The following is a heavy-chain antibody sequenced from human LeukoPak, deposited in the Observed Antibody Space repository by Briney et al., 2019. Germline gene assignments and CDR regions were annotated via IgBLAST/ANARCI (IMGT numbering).Heavy chain of an antibody. CDR2: ISYDGSNK. CDR1: GFTFSSYA. Sequence: GGSLRLSCAASGFTFSSYAMHWVRQAPGKGLEWVAVISYDGSNKYYADSVKGRFTISRGNSKNTLYLQMNSLRAEDTAVYYCARDRDHPSSYSSSWYDDYWGQGTLVTVSS. J-gene: IGHJ4*02. V-gene: IGHV3-30*04. CDR3: ARDRDHPSSYSSSWYDDY. D-gene: IGHD6-13*01.